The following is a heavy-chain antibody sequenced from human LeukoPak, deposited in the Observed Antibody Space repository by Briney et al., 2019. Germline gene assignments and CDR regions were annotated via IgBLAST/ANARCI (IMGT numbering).Heavy chain of an antibody. V-gene: IGHV3-7*01. CDR1: GFTFSSYW. CDR2: IKQDGSEK. CDR3: ARLSSGSYNRDYFDY. J-gene: IGHJ4*02. Sequence: PGGSLRLSCAASGFTFSSYWMSWVRQVPGKGLEWVANIKQDGSEKYYVDSVKGRFTISRDNAKNSLYLQMNSLRAEDTAVYYCARLSSGSYNRDYFDYWGQGTLVTVSS. D-gene: IGHD3-10*01.